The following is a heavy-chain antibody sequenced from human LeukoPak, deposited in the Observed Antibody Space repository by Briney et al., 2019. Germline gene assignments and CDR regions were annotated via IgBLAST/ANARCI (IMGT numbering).Heavy chain of an antibody. J-gene: IGHJ4*02. CDR3: AKYRAARPNYFDY. CDR1: GFTFSSYA. V-gene: IGHV3-23*01. CDR2: ISGSGGGT. Sequence: TGGSLRLSCAASGFTFSSYAMSWVRQAPGKGLEWVSAISGSGGGTYYADSVKGRFTISRDNSKNTLYLQMNSLRAEDTAVYYCAKYRAARPNYFDYWGQGTLVTVSS. D-gene: IGHD6-6*01.